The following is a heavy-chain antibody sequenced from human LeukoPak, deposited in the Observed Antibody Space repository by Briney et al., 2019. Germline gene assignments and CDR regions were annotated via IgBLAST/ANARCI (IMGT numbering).Heavy chain of an antibody. CDR1: GYSITSGYY. J-gene: IGHJ4*02. Sequence: SETLSLTCTVSGYSITSGYYWGWIRQPPGKGLEWIGNIYHSGSTYYNPSLKSRVTISVDTSRNQFSLRLNSVTAADTAVYYCAREWAYWGQGTLVTVSS. V-gene: IGHV4-38-2*02. CDR3: AREWAY. CDR2: IYHSGST.